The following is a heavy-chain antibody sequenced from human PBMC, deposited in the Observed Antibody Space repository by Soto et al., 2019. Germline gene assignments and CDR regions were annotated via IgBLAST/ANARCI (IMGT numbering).Heavy chain of an antibody. V-gene: IGHV3-30*02. CDR2: IRYDGSNK. Sequence: QVQLVESGGGVVQPGRSLGLSCAASGFTFSSYGMHWVRQAPGKGLEWVAFIRYDGSNKYYADSVKGRFTISRDNSKNSLYLQVNGLRVEDTAVYYCARGPVSGSRYYDGMDVWGQGTTVTVSS. CDR1: GFTFSSYG. CDR3: ARGPVSGSRYYDGMDV. D-gene: IGHD2-15*01. J-gene: IGHJ6*02.